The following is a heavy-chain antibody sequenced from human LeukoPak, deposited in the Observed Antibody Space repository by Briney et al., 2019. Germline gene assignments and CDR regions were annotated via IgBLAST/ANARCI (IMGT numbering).Heavy chain of an antibody. D-gene: IGHD3-3*01. Sequence: GGSLRLFCAASGFTFSSYSMNWVRQAPGKGLEWVSSISSSSSYIYYADSVKGRFTISRDNAKNSLYLQMNSLRAEDTAVYYCARDLNDFWSGLIDYWGQGTLVTVSS. CDR1: GFTFSSYS. CDR3: ARDLNDFWSGLIDY. V-gene: IGHV3-21*01. J-gene: IGHJ4*02. CDR2: ISSSSSYI.